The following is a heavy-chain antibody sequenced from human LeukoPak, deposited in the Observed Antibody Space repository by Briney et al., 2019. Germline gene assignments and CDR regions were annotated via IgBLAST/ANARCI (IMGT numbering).Heavy chain of an antibody. D-gene: IGHD6-19*01. CDR2: IYYSGST. CDR3: AKDSSVCLH. Sequence: SETLSLTCTVSGGSISNCVWCWIRQPPGKGLEWIGYIYYSGSTNYNPSLKSRVTISVDTSKNQFSLKLSSVTAADTAVYYCAKDSSVCLHWRRETLVTVSS. V-gene: IGHV4-59*01. CDR1: GGSISNCV. J-gene: IGHJ4*02.